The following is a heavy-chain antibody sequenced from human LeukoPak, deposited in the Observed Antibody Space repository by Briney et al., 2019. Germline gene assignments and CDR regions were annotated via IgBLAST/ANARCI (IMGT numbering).Heavy chain of an antibody. J-gene: IGHJ1*01. V-gene: IGHV3-23*01. CDR1: GFTFSSYA. Sequence: GGSLRLSCAASGFTFSSYAMTWVRQARGKGLEWVSAISGHGDGTYYADSVKGRFTTSRDNSKNTLFLQMNSLRAEDTAVYYCARDNGYYASGSYKEYFQKWGQGTLVTVSS. CDR3: ARDNGYYASGSYKEYFQK. D-gene: IGHD3-10*01. CDR2: ISGHGDGT.